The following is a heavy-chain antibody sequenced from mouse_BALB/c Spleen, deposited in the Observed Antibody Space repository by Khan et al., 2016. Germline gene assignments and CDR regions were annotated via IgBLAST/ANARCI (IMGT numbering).Heavy chain of an antibody. J-gene: IGHJ4*01. V-gene: IGHV5-4*02. CDR2: ISAGSTYT. CDR1: GFTFSDYY. D-gene: IGHD2-4*01. CDR3: ARDTMTQGYSMDY. Sequence: EVELVESGGGLVKPGGSLTLSCAASGFTFSDYYMYWVRQTPEKRLEWVATISAGSTYTYNSDSVKGRFSISSDDAKHNLYKQMSRLKSEDAAQYYCARDTMTQGYSMDYWGQGTSVTVSS.